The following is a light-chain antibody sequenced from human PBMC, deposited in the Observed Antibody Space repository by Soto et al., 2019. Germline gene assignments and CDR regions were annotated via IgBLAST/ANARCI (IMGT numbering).Light chain of an antibody. CDR3: HQYNEWPWT. Sequence: EVLMTQSPVTLSLSPGETATLSCGASQSVGDKLAWYQQKPGQAPRLLIFAASSRDSGIPARFSGSGSGTEFTLTISSLQSEDFAAYYCHQYNEWPWTFGQGTKLEV. CDR2: AAS. CDR1: QSVGDK. J-gene: IGKJ1*01. V-gene: IGKV3-15*01.